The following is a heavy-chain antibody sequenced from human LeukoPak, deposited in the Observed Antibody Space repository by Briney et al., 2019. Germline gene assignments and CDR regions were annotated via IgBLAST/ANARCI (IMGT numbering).Heavy chain of an antibody. J-gene: IGHJ4*02. D-gene: IGHD4/OR15-4a*01. Sequence: SETLSLTCAVYGGSFIGFHWNWIRQPPGKGLEWIGDINHSGRTNYNPSLKSRVTISVDTSKNQFSLKLSSVTAADTAVYYCARQNYGAAPLRYWGQGTLVTVSS. V-gene: IGHV4-34*01. CDR2: INHSGRT. CDR1: GGSFIGFH. CDR3: ARQNYGAAPLRY.